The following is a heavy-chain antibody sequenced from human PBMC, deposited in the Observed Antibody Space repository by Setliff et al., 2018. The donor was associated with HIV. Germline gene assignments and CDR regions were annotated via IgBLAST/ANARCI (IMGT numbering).Heavy chain of an antibody. J-gene: IGHJ3*02. D-gene: IGHD3-16*01. Sequence: GESLKISCQGSGYTFANYWIGWVRQMPGKGLEWMGIIYPGDSDSRDSPSFQGQVIISADKSLSAAYLQWSSLKASDTAIYYCARGLGVRGRGDVFDIWGQGTMVAVSS. CDR2: IYPGDSDS. CDR1: GYTFANYW. CDR3: ARGLGVRGRGDVFDI. V-gene: IGHV5-51*01.